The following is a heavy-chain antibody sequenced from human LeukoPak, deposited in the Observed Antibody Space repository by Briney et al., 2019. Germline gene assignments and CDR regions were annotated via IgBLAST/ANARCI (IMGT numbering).Heavy chain of an antibody. J-gene: IGHJ4*02. CDR3: AREDSSGFPVDH. V-gene: IGHV3-74*01. CDR2: INSDGSTT. D-gene: IGHD3-22*01. Sequence: GGSLRLSCAASGFTFSNYCMHWFRQAPGKGLVWVSRINSDGSTTSYADSVKGRFTISRDNAKNTLYLQMNSLRAEDTVVYYCAREDSSGFPVDHWGQGTLVTVSS. CDR1: GFTFSNYC.